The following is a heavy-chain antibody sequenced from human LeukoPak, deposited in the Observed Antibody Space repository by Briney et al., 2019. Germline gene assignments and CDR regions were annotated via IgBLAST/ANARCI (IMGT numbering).Heavy chain of an antibody. J-gene: IGHJ4*02. D-gene: IGHD2-2*01. CDR2: IYYSGST. Sequence: SETLSLTCTVSGGSISSYYWSWIRQPPGKGLEWIGYIYYSGSTNYNPSLKSRVTISVDTSKIQFSLKLSSVTAADTAVYYCAREPLYCSSTSCYAYFDYWGQGTLVTVSS. CDR1: GGSISSYY. CDR3: AREPLYCSSTSCYAYFDY. V-gene: IGHV4-59*01.